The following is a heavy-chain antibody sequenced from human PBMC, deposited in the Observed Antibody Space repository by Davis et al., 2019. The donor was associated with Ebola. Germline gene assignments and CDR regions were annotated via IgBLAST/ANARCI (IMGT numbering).Heavy chain of an antibody. J-gene: IGHJ4*02. CDR1: GYSISSGYY. V-gene: IGHV4-38-2*02. CDR2: IYHSGST. CDR3: ARAESEGSGWYRFDY. D-gene: IGHD6-19*01. Sequence: PGGSLRLSCTVSGYSISSGYYWGWIRQPPGKGLEWIGSIYHSGSTNYNPSLKSRVTMSVDTSKNQFSLKLSSVTAADTAVYYCARAESEGSGWYRFDYWGQGTLVTVSS.